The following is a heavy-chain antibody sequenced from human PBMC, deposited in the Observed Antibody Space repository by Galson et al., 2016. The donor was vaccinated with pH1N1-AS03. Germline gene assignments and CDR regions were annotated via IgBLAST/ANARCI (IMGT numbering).Heavy chain of an antibody. Sequence: GDSVSSDTAAWNWIRQSPSRGLEWLGRTYYRSKWYNDYAVSVKGRITIYADTSRNQFSLQLNSVIPEDTAVYYCVRERGESSGWKTRWFDPWGQGTLVTVSS. CDR2: TYYRSKWYN. CDR3: VRERGESSGWKTRWFDP. D-gene: IGHD6-19*01. J-gene: IGHJ5*02. CDR1: GDSVSSDTAA. V-gene: IGHV6-1*01.